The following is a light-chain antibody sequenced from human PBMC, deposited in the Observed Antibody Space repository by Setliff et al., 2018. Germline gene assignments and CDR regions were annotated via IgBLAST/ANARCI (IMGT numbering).Light chain of an antibody. V-gene: IGLV2-11*01. CDR3: SSYAGSNNFCV. CDR2: DVT. CDR1: SSDVGAYNY. Sequence: QSALAQPRSVSGSPGQSVTISCTGTSSDVGAYNYVSWYQHHPGKVPKLMVYDVTKRPSGVPDRFSGSKSGNTASLTVSGLQAEDEADYYCSSYAGSNNFCVFGTGTKV. J-gene: IGLJ1*01.